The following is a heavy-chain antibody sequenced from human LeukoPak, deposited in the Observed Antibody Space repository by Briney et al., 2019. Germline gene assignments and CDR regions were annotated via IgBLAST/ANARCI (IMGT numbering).Heavy chain of an antibody. CDR2: IYYSGST. J-gene: IGHJ6*02. V-gene: IGHV4-39*02. Sequence: SETLSLTCTVSGGSISSSSYYWGWIRQPPGKGLEWIGSIYYSGSTYYNPSLKSRVTISVDTSKNQFSLKLSSVTAADTAVYYCARDHTMIVVAAWYGMDVWGQGTTVTVSS. CDR1: GGSISSSSYY. D-gene: IGHD3-22*01. CDR3: ARDHTMIVVAAWYGMDV.